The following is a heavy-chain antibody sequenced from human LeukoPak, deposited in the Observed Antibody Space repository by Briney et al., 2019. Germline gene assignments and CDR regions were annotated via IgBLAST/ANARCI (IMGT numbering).Heavy chain of an antibody. J-gene: IGHJ6*03. Sequence: PSDTLSLTCIISDDSISSSTYYWGWIRQPPGKGLEWIGSIYHSGSTYYNPSLKSRVTISVDTSKNQFSLKLSSVTAADTAVYYCARVYYGSGRLGYYYYYMDVWGKGTTVTISS. CDR2: IYHSGST. CDR1: DDSISSSTYY. V-gene: IGHV4-39*07. D-gene: IGHD3-10*01. CDR3: ARVYYGSGRLGYYYYYMDV.